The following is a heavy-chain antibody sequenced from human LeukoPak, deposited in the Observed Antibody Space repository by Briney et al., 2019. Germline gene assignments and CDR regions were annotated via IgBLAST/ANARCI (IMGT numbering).Heavy chain of an antibody. CDR3: ARITSTYFDY. D-gene: IGHD3-10*01. Sequence: GGSLRLSCAASGIRVNSNYMSWVRQAPGKGLEWVSVIYSGGSTSYADSVKGRFTISRDNSKNTTYLQMNSLRAEDTAVYYCARITSTYFDYWGQGTLVTVSS. CDR2: IYSGGST. V-gene: IGHV3-53*01. CDR1: GIRVNSNY. J-gene: IGHJ4*02.